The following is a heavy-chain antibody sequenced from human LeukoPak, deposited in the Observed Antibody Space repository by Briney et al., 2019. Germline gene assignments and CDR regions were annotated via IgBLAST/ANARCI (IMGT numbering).Heavy chain of an antibody. CDR1: GGSFSGYY. CDR3: ARGRLRVWYFDL. V-gene: IGHV4-34*01. CDR2: INHSGST. J-gene: IGHJ2*01. Sequence: SETLSLTCAVYGGSFSGYYWSWIRQPPGKGLEWIGEINHSGSTNYSPSLKSRVTISVDTSKNQFSLKLSSVTAADTAVYYCARGRLRVWYFDLWGRGTLVTVSS. D-gene: IGHD4-17*01.